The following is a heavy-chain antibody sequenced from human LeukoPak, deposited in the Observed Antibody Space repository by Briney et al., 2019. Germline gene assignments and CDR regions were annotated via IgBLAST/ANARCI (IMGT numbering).Heavy chain of an antibody. J-gene: IGHJ4*02. CDR1: GYTFTGYY. Sequence: GASVKVSCKASGYTFTGYYMHWVRQAPGQGLEWMGWISPNSGGTNYAQKFQGRIIMTRDTSIITAYMELSRLISDDTGVYYCARDPRSGFDYWGQGTLVTVSS. CDR3: ARDPRSGFDY. V-gene: IGHV1-2*02. CDR2: ISPNSGGT.